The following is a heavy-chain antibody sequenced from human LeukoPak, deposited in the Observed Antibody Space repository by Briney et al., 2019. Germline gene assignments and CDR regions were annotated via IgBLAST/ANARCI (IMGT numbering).Heavy chain of an antibody. Sequence: GGSLRLSCAASGFTFSSCEINWVRQAPGKGLEWVSYISNSGYTIDYADSVKGRFTISRDNAENSLYLQMNSLRADDTAVYYCARGQTFGGVIAMDYWGQGTLVTVSS. CDR2: ISNSGYTI. D-gene: IGHD3-16*02. V-gene: IGHV3-48*03. CDR3: ARGQTFGGVIAMDY. CDR1: GFTFSSCE. J-gene: IGHJ4*02.